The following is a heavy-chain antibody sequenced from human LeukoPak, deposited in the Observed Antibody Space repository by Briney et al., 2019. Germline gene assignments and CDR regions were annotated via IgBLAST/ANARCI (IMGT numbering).Heavy chain of an antibody. CDR2: ISSSSSYT. V-gene: IGHV3-11*06. Sequence: GGSLRLSCAASGFTFSDYYMSWIRQAPGKGLEWVSYISSSSSYTNYADSVKGRFTISRDNAKNSLYLQMNSLRAEDTAVYYCARDLYGSGGYSTYYYGIVIWGKGATVTVSS. J-gene: IGHJ6*04. D-gene: IGHD3-10*01. CDR1: GFTFSDYY. CDR3: ARDLYGSGGYSTYYYGIVI.